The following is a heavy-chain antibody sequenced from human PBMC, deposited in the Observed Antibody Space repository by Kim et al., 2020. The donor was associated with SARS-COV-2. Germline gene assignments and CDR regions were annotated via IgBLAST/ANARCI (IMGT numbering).Heavy chain of an antibody. CDR2: ISYDGSNK. CDR3: ARAAGGSYYYGMDV. V-gene: IGHV3-30-3*01. CDR1: GFTFSSYA. J-gene: IGHJ6*02. Sequence: LSLTCAASGFTFSSYAMHWVRQAPGKGLEWVAVISYDGSNKYYADSVKGRFTISRDNSKNTLYLQMNSLRAEDTAVYYCARAAGGSYYYGMDVWGQGTTVTVSS. D-gene: IGHD1-26*01.